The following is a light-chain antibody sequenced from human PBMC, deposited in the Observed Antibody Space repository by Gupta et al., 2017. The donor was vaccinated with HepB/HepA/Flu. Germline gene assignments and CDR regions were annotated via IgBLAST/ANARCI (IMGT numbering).Light chain of an antibody. CDR2: RDS. CDR1: NIGSKN. J-gene: IGLJ2*01. CDR3: QVWDSSTVV. Sequence: SFALTQPPSVSVPLGRTATITCGGNNIGSKNVNWYQHKPGQAAVLVIYRDSNRASGLAERFSGSNSGNTATLTISRAPAGDEADYYCQVWDSSTVVFGGGTKLTVL. V-gene: IGLV3-9*01.